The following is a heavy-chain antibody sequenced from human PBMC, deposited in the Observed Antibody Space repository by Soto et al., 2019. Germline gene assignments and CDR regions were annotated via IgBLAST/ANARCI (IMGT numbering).Heavy chain of an antibody. CDR2: INHSGST. CDR3: ARGTLLFLQQYYYYYYMDV. V-gene: IGHV4-34*01. CDR1: GGSFSGYY. J-gene: IGHJ6*03. Sequence: SETLSLTCAVYGGSFSGYYWSWIRQPPGKGLEWIGEINHSGSTNYNPSLKSRVTISVDTSKNQFSLKLSSVTAADTAVYYCARGTLLFLQQYYYYYYMDVWGKGTTVTVSS.